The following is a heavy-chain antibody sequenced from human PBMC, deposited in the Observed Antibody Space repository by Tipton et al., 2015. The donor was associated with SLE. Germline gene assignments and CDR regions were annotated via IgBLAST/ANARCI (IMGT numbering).Heavy chain of an antibody. V-gene: IGHV4-34*01. CDR2: IYYSGST. CDR3: AREKGDWYYYDSSAFNY. CDR1: GGSFSGYY. D-gene: IGHD3-22*01. J-gene: IGHJ4*02. Sequence: TLSLTCTVYGGSFSGYYWSWIRQPPGKGLEWIGYIYYSGSTYYNPSLKSRVTISVDTSKNQFSLKLSSVTAADTAVYYCAREKGDWYYYDSSAFNYWGQGTLVTVSS.